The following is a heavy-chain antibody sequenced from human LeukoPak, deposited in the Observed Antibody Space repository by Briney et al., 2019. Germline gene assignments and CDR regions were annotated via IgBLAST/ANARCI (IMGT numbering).Heavy chain of an antibody. J-gene: IGHJ6*04. CDR1: GFTFSSYV. D-gene: IGHD3-22*01. Sequence: GGSLRLSCAASGFTFSSYVMSWVRQAPGKGLEWVSYISSSGSTIYYADSVKGRFTISRDNAKNSLYLQMNSLRAEDTAVYYCAGGRTYYYDSSGLYMDVWGKGTTVTVSS. CDR3: AGGRTYYYDSSGLYMDV. CDR2: ISSSGSTI. V-gene: IGHV3-48*04.